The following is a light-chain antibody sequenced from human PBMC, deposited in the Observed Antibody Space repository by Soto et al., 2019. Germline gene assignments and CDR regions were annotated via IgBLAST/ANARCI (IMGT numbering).Light chain of an antibody. Sequence: QSVLTQPPSVSGAPGQRVTISCTGSSSNIGAGYDVHWYQQLPGTAPKLLIYGNSNRPSGVPDRFSGSKSGTSASLAIPGLQAEHEADYYCQSYDSSLSGYVVFGGGTKLTVL. CDR2: GNS. CDR1: SSNIGAGYD. J-gene: IGLJ2*01. V-gene: IGLV1-40*01. CDR3: QSYDSSLSGYVV.